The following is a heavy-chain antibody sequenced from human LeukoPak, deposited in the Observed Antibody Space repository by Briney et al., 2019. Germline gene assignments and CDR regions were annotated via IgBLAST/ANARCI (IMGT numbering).Heavy chain of an antibody. J-gene: IGHJ5*02. D-gene: IGHD2-2*01. CDR2: INGDGRNI. CDR3: AKGRITVPRDNWFDP. Sequence: QPGGSLRLSCVASGFTFSSYWMHWVRQDPRKGLVWVSRINGDGRNINYADSVRGRFTISRDSSKNTVYLEMNSLRGEDTAVYYCAKGRITVPRDNWFDPWGQGTLVTVSS. CDR1: GFTFSSYW. V-gene: IGHV3-74*01.